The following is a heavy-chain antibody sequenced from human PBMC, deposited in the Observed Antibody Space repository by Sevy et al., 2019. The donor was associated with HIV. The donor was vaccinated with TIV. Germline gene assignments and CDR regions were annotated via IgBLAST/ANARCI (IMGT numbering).Heavy chain of an antibody. CDR3: ARDMVRGVIDNIVPYYYYYMDV. V-gene: IGHV3-21*01. Sequence: GGSLRLSCAASGFTFSSYSMNWVRQAPGKGLEWVSSISSSSSYIYYADSVKGRFTISRDNAKNSLYLQMNSLSAEDSGVNYCARDMVRGVIDNIVPYYYYYMDVWGKGTTVTVSS. CDR1: GFTFSSYS. CDR2: ISSSSSYI. D-gene: IGHD3-10*01. J-gene: IGHJ6*03.